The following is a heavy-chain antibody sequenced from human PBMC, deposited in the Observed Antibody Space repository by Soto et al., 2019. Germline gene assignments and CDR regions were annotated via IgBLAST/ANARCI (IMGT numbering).Heavy chain of an antibody. D-gene: IGHD2-21*01. V-gene: IGHV3-23*01. CDR3: AKGRPGVAAAPDY. CDR2: ISESGDAT. Sequence: PGGSLRLSCAVSGFTFSWHAMTWVRQAPGKGLQWVSTISESGDATFYSDSAKGRFTISRDNSKNTLYLEINGLRVEDTALYFCAKGRPGVAAAPDYWGQGILVTVSS. J-gene: IGHJ4*02. CDR1: GFTFSWHA.